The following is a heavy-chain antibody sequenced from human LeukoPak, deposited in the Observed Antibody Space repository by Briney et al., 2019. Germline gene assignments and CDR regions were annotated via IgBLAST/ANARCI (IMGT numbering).Heavy chain of an antibody. V-gene: IGHV3-48*04. CDR2: ISSSGSTI. D-gene: IGHD3-10*01. J-gene: IGHJ6*03. CDR3: ARDSVYFHYYMDV. Sequence: AGGSLRLSCAASGFTFSSYWMHWVRQAPGKGLEWLSYISSSGSTIFYADSVKGRFTISRDDAKNSLYLQMNSLRAEDTAVYYCARDSVYFHYYMDVWGKRTTVTVSS. CDR1: GFTFSSYW.